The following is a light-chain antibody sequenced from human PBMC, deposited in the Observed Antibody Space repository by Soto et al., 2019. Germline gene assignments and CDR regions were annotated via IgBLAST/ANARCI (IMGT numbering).Light chain of an antibody. V-gene: IGLV2-14*01. J-gene: IGLJ2*01. CDR1: SSDVGEYNY. CDR3: TSYTGSSAHVL. Sequence: QSALTQPASVSGSPGQSITVSCTGSSSDVGEYNYVSWYQQQPGKAPKLLIFDVSNRPSGVSNRFSGSKSGNTASLTISGLQAEDEADYYCTSYTGSSAHVLFGGGTQLTVL. CDR2: DVS.